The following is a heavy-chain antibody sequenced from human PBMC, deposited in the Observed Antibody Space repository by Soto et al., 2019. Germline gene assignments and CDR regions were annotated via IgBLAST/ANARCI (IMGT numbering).Heavy chain of an antibody. J-gene: IGHJ3*02. D-gene: IGHD6-6*01. Sequence: EPMSLTCSVAGGSISSKYWSWIRQHTGKGLEWLGHTYYLGYTNYNPSLKSRLTISVDTSKTQFSLKLSSVTAAETAVYYCARLSLSASSEGDAFDIWGQGIMVTVSS. CDR3: ARLSLSASSEGDAFDI. CDR1: GGSISSKY. V-gene: IGHV4-59*08. CDR2: TYYLGYT.